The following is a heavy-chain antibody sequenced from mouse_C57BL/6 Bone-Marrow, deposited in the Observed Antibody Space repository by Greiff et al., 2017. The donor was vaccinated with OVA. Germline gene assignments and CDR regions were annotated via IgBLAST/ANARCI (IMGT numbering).Heavy chain of an antibody. Sequence: EVQLQESGPGLVKPSQSLSLTCSVTGYSITSGYYWNWIRQFPGNKLEWMGYISYDGSNNYNPSLKNRISITRDTSKNQFFLKLNSVTTEDTATYYCATPMDYWGQGTSVTVSS. CDR2: ISYDGSN. CDR3: ATPMDY. V-gene: IGHV3-6*01. CDR1: GYSITSGYY. J-gene: IGHJ4*01.